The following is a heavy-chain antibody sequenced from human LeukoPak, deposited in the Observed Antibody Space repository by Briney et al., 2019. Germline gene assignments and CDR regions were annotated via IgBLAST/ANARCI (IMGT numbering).Heavy chain of an antibody. CDR2: ISYDGSRK. CDR1: RFSFSDYD. Sequence: GGSLRLSCRASRFSFSDYDMHWVRQAPGKGLEWVAVISYDGSRKHYGDSVKGRFTISRDNSKNTLYLQMNSLRAEDTAVYFCAKYAYNWNAPDGFDMWGQGTMVIVPS. CDR3: AKYAYNWNAPDGFDM. J-gene: IGHJ3*02. D-gene: IGHD1-1*01. V-gene: IGHV3-30*18.